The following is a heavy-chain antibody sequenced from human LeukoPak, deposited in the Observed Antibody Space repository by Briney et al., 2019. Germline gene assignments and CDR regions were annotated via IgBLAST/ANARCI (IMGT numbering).Heavy chain of an antibody. CDR2: IIPILTA. D-gene: IGHD3-9*01. CDR3: ARHPTYFDWLTD. V-gene: IGHV1-69*04. J-gene: IGHJ4*02. Sequence: EASVKVSCKASGYTFTSYDINWVRQAPGQGLEWMGRIIPILTATYAPLFQDRLTITADTSTSTAYMELSSLGSEDTAVYYCARHPTYFDWLTDWGQGTLVTVSS. CDR1: GYTFTSYD.